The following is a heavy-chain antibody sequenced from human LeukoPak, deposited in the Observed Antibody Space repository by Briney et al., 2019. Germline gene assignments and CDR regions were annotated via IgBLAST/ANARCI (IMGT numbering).Heavy chain of an antibody. J-gene: IGHJ6*02. CDR1: GFTFDDYA. D-gene: IGHD5-18*01. Sequence: GGSLRLSCAVSGFTFDDYAMHWVRQAPGKGLEWVSGISWNSGSIGYADSVKGRFTISRDNAQNSVHLQMDGLRAEDTALYYCAKDRDSYGFNGMDVWGQGTTVSVSS. CDR2: ISWNSGSI. CDR3: AKDRDSYGFNGMDV. V-gene: IGHV3-9*01.